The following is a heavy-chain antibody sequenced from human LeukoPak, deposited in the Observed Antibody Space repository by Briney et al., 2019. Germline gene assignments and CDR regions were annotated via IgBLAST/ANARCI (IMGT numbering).Heavy chain of an antibody. D-gene: IGHD3-16*01. CDR1: GGSISSSSYY. J-gene: IGHJ5*02. CDR2: IYYSGST. V-gene: IGHV4-39*01. CDR3: ARHDLALGRSNWFDP. Sequence: PSETLSLTCTVSGGSISSSSYYWGWIRQPPGKGLEWLGSIYYSGSTYYNPSLKSRVTISVDTSKNQFSLKLSSVTAADTAVYYCARHDLALGRSNWFDPWGQGTLVTVSS.